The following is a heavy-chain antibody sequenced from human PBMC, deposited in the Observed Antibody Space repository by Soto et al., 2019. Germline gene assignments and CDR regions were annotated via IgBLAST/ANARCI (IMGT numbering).Heavy chain of an antibody. Sequence: LRLSCAASGFTFSSYAMNWVRQAPGKGLEWVSGISGSGDSTYYADPVKGRFTISRDNSKNTLYLQMNSLTAEDTAVYYCANRPRYYNLDVWGQGTTVTVSS. CDR3: ANRPRYYNLDV. J-gene: IGHJ6*02. V-gene: IGHV3-23*01. CDR1: GFTFSSYA. CDR2: ISGSGDST.